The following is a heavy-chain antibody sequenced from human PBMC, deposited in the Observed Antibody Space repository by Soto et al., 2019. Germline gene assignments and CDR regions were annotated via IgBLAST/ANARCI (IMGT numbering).Heavy chain of an antibody. J-gene: IGHJ6*02. CDR2: IIPIFGTA. CDR1: GGTFSSYA. CDR3: ASPYSSSSPYYYYGMDV. D-gene: IGHD6-6*01. Sequence: QVQLVQSGAEVKKPGSSVKVSCKASGGTFSSYAISWVRQAPGQGLEWMGGIIPIFGTANYAQKFQGRVTITAYESTSTAYMELSSLRSEDTAVYYCASPYSSSSPYYYYGMDVWGQGTTVTVSS. V-gene: IGHV1-69*12.